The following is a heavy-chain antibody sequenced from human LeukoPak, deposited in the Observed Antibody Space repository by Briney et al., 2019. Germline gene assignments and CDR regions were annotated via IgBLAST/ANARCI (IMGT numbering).Heavy chain of an antibody. CDR3: ARDGPRIVGATTFDAFDI. V-gene: IGHV4-4*07. J-gene: IGHJ3*02. CDR2: IYTSGST. Sequence: SETLSLTCTVSGGSLSSYYWSWIRQPAGKGLEWIGRIYTSGSTNYNPSLKSRVTMSVDTSKNQFSLKLSSVTAADTAVYYCARDGPRIVGATTFDAFDIWGQGTMVTVSS. D-gene: IGHD1-26*01. CDR1: GGSLSSYY.